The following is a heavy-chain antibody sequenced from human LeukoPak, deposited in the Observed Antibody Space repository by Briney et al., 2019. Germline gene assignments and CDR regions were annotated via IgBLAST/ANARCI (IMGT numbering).Heavy chain of an antibody. CDR2: INAGNGNT. Sequence: ASVKVSCKASGYDFTKYAVHWVRQAPGQRLEWMGWINAGNGNTKYSQEFQGRVTISRDTSASTAYMELSSLRSEDMAVYYCARVVKYSSGPLTDLLPYYFDSWGQGTLVTVSS. CDR3: ARVVKYSSGPLTDLLPYYFDS. J-gene: IGHJ4*02. V-gene: IGHV1-3*03. CDR1: GYDFTKYA. D-gene: IGHD6-19*01.